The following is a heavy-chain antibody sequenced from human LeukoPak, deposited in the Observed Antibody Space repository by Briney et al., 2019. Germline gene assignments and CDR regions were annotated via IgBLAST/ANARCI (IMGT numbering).Heavy chain of an antibody. CDR3: ARDSILYDSSGYNPYFDY. J-gene: IGHJ4*02. V-gene: IGHV1-46*01. CDR2: FYPRGSIT. D-gene: IGHD3-22*01. Sequence: ASVKVSCKASGYTFTNYNVHWVRQGPGQGLEWMAIFYPRGSITTYAEKFQGRVTMTSDTSTSTVYMELSSLRSEDTAVYYCARDSILYDSSGYNPYFDYWGQGTLVTVSS. CDR1: GYTFTNYN.